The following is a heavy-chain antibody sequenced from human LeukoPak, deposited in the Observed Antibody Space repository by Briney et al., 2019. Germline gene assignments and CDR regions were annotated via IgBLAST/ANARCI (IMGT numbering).Heavy chain of an antibody. Sequence: GGSLRLSCAASGITFSSHAMSWVRQAPGKGLEWVSLISGSGGHTYYGDSVKGRFIISRDNSTNRLYLQMNSLRPEDTAVYYCAKGGAATMRDGYNYYYYYMEVWGRGTTVTVSS. D-gene: IGHD5-24*01. V-gene: IGHV3-23*01. CDR2: ISGSGGHT. J-gene: IGHJ6*03. CDR3: AKGGAATMRDGYNYYYYYMEV. CDR1: GITFSSHA.